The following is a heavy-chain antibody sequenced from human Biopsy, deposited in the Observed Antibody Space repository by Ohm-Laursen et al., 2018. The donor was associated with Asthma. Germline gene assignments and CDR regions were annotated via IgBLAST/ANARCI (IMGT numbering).Heavy chain of an antibody. D-gene: IGHD6-19*01. V-gene: IGHV3-53*01. CDR2: IYSGGTS. Sequence: GSLRLSCAALGFAVSRDYMFWVRQAPGKGLEWVSVIYSGGTSHTADPVRGRFTTSRDFSKNTLHLQMHSLRVEDTAVYYCARGDSSGWSHYYFDYWGQGTLVTVSS. CDR1: GFAVSRDY. CDR3: ARGDSSGWSHYYFDY. J-gene: IGHJ4*02.